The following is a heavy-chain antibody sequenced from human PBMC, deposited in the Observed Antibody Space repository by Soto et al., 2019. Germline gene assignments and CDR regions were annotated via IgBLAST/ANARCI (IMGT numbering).Heavy chain of an antibody. J-gene: IGHJ4*02. Sequence: TSETLSLTCAVYGGSFSGYYWSWIRQPPGKGLEWIGEINHSGSTNYNPSLKSRVTISVDTSKNQFSLKLSSVTAADTAVYYCARGGWLPWVYWGQGTLVTVSS. D-gene: IGHD6-19*01. CDR3: ARGGWLPWVY. CDR2: INHSGST. CDR1: GGSFSGYY. V-gene: IGHV4-34*01.